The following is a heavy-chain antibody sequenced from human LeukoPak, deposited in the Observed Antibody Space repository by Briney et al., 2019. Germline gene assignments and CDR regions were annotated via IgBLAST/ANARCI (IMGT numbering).Heavy chain of an antibody. Sequence: GRFMRLSSSAAGFTFSYYAIHLVRQAPGKVLEWVALIWSDGSNKYYAESVKGRITTSRDNSKNTVYLKMNSLRAEDTAVHYCARELFGSGSCPDGWGQGTLVTVSS. CDR1: GFTFSYYA. J-gene: IGHJ4*02. D-gene: IGHD3-10*01. V-gene: IGHV3-33*01. CDR2: IWSDGSNK. CDR3: ARELFGSGSCPDG.